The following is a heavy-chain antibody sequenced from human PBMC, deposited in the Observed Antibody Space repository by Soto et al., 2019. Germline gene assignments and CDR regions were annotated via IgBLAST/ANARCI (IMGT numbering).Heavy chain of an antibody. CDR3: AREDLSDYYYGMDV. CDR2: IYYSGST. V-gene: IGHV4-61*01. D-gene: IGHD3-3*01. J-gene: IGHJ6*02. CDR1: GGSVSSGSYY. Sequence: QVQLQESGPGLVKPSETLSLTCTVSGGSVSSGSYYWSWIRQPPGKGLEWIGYIYYSGSTNYNPSLKSRVTISVDTSKNQFSLKLSSVTAADTAVYYCAREDLSDYYYGMDVWGQGTTVTVSS.